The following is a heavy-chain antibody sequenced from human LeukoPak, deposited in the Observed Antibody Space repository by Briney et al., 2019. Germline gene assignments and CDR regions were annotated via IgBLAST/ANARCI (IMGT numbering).Heavy chain of an antibody. CDR2: IYSGGGT. V-gene: IGHV3-66*01. CDR1: GFTVSSNY. J-gene: IGHJ4*02. Sequence: GGSLRLSCAASGFTVSSNYMSWVRQAPGTGLEWVSVIYSGGGTYYSDSVKGRFTISRDNSKNTLYLQMNSLRAEDTAVYYCARDPQMNYSDYWGQGTLVTVSS. D-gene: IGHD5-24*01. CDR3: ARDPQMNYSDY.